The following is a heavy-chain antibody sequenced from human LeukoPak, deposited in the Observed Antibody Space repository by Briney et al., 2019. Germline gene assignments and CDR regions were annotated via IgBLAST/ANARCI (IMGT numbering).Heavy chain of an antibody. V-gene: IGHV4-59*08. CDR2: IYYSGST. D-gene: IGHD3-10*01. J-gene: IGHJ6*03. Sequence: SETLSLTCTVSGGSISSYYWSWIRQPPGKGLEWIGYIYYSGSTNYNPSLKSRVTISVDTSKNQFSLKLSSVTAADTAVYYCARRGMVTMVRGVTTRYYYMDVWGKGTTVTISS. CDR1: GGSISSYY. CDR3: ARRGMVTMVRGVTTRYYYMDV.